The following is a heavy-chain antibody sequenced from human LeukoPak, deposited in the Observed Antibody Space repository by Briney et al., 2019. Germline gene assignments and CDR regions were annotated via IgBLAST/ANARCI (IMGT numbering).Heavy chain of an antibody. J-gene: IGHJ2*01. CDR2: IFYTGST. D-gene: IGHD4-23*01. V-gene: IGHV4-39*07. CDR3: ARVNLGQLLYWYFDL. CDR1: GGSISSSGYY. Sequence: SETLSLICTVSGGSISSSGYYWGWIRQPPGKGLEWIGSIFYTGSTYYNPSLKSRVTISVDTSKNQFSLEMTSVTAADTAVYYCARVNLGQLLYWYFDLWGRGTLVTVSS.